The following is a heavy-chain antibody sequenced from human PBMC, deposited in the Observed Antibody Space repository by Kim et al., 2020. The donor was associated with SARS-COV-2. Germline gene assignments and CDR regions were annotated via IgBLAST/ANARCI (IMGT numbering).Heavy chain of an antibody. V-gene: IGHV4-59*13. D-gene: IGHD3-3*01. J-gene: IGHJ6*02. Sequence: SETLSLTCTVSGGSISSYYWSWIRQPPGKGLEWIGYIYYSGSTNYNPSLKSRVTISVDTSKNQFSLKLSSVTAADTAVYYCARSYDFWSGYYRGVGNYGMDVWGQGTTVTVSS. CDR1: GGSISSYY. CDR3: ARSYDFWSGYYRGVGNYGMDV. CDR2: IYYSGST.